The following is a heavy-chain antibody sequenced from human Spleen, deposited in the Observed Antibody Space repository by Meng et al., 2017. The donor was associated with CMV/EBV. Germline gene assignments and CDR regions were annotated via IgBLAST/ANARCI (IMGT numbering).Heavy chain of an antibody. CDR1: GFIFSTYA. V-gene: IGHV3-64*02. CDR3: ARVWGTAFDI. J-gene: IGHJ3*02. D-gene: IGHD7-27*01. CDR2: ISTNGGTT. Sequence: GESLKISCAASGFIFSTYAMHWVRQAPGKGLEYVSSISTNGGTTYYADSVKGRFTVSRDNSKNTLYLQMGSLRAEDMAVYYCARVWGTAFDIWGQGTMVTVSS.